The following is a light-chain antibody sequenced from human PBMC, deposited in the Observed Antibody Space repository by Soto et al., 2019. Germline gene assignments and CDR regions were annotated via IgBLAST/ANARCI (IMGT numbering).Light chain of an antibody. V-gene: IGKV3-20*01. CDR1: QSVSSCY. Sequence: DIVLTQSPGTLSLSPGERVTLSCRASQSVSSCYLAWYQQKPGQAPRLLIYDASSRATGIPDRFSGSGAGTDFTLTISRLEPEDFAVYYCQRYGGSGGFTVGPGNKVDIK. CDR3: QRYGGSGGFT. CDR2: DAS. J-gene: IGKJ3*01.